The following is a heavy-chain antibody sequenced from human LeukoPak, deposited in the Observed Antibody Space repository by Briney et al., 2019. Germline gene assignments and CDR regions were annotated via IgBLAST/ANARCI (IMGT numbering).Heavy chain of an antibody. J-gene: IGHJ4*02. V-gene: IGHV3-21*01. Sequence: GGSLRLSCAASGFTFSSYSMNWVRQAPGKGLDWVSSISSSSSYIYYADSVKGRFTISRDNAKNSLYLQMNSLRAEDTAVYYCARVRAYCGGDCSASFDYWGQGTLVTVSS. CDR3: ARVRAYCGGDCSASFDY. CDR1: GFTFSSYS. D-gene: IGHD2-21*02. CDR2: ISSSSSYI.